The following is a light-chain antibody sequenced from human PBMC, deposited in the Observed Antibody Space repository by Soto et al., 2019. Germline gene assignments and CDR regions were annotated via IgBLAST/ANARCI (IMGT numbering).Light chain of an antibody. CDR1: QGIRSW. Sequence: DIQMTQSPSSVSASLGDRVTITCRASQGIRSWLAWYRQKPGTAPKLLIYAASTLQSGVPSRFSGSGSGTDFSLTISSLQPDDFATYYCQQANSFPITLGQGTRLEIK. CDR3: QQANSFPIT. CDR2: AAS. V-gene: IGKV1-12*01. J-gene: IGKJ5*01.